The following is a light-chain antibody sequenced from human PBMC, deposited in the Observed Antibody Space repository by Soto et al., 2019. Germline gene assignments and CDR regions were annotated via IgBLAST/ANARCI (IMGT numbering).Light chain of an antibody. Sequence: EILLTQSPATLSLSPGERATLSCRASQSVSNYLAWYQQKPGQAPRLLVYDASNRAAGIPARFSGSWSGTDFTLTISSLEPEDFAVYYCQQRSNWPLTFGGGTKVESK. CDR2: DAS. CDR3: QQRSNWPLT. CDR1: QSVSNY. J-gene: IGKJ4*01. V-gene: IGKV3-11*01.